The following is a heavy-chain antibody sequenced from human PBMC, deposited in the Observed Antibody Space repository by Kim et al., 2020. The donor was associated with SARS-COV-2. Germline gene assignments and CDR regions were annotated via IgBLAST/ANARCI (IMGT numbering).Heavy chain of an antibody. CDR1: GYSISSGYY. CDR3: ARVQRGALLDY. Sequence: SETLSLTCTVSGYSISSGYYWGWIRQPPGKGLEWIGSIYYSGSTYYNPSLKSRVTISVDTSKNQFSLKLSSVTAADTAVYYCARVQRGALLDYWGQGTLVTVSS. CDR2: IYYSGST. V-gene: IGHV4-38-2*02. D-gene: IGHD1-1*01. J-gene: IGHJ4*02.